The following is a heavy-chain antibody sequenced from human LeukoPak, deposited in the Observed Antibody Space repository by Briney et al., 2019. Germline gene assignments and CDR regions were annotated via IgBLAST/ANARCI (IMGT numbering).Heavy chain of an antibody. CDR3: ARETGYSYGPFDY. J-gene: IGHJ4*02. Sequence: SVKVSCKASGGTFSSYAISWVRQAPGQGLEWMGRIIPILGIANYAQKFQGRVTITADKSTCTAYMELSSLRSEDTAVYYCARETGYSYGPFDYWGQGTLVTVSS. V-gene: IGHV1-69*04. CDR1: GGTFSSYA. CDR2: IIPILGIA. D-gene: IGHD5-18*01.